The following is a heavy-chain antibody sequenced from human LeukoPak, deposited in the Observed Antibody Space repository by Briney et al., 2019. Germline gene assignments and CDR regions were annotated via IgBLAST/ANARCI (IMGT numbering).Heavy chain of an antibody. CDR2: IIPTFGTA. V-gene: IGHV1-69*06. D-gene: IGHD4-17*01. CDR3: ASAGNDYGDAPFDY. CDR1: GGTFSSYA. Sequence: ASVKVSCKASGGTFSSYAISWVRQAPGQGLEWMGGIIPTFGTANYAQKFQGRVTITADKSTSTAYMELSSLRSEDTAVYYCASAGNDYGDAPFDYWGQGTLVTVSS. J-gene: IGHJ4*02.